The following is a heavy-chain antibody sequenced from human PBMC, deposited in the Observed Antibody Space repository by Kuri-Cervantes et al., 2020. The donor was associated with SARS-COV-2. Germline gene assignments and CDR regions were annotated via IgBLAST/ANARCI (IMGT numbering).Heavy chain of an antibody. CDR3: AREGPHSTSSEIDY. CDR1: GFTFSSYA. D-gene: IGHD6-6*01. J-gene: IGHJ4*02. Sequence: GGSLRLSCAASGFTFSSYAMHWVRQAPGKGLEWVAVISYDGSNLYKDSVKGRFTISRDNSRNTVNLQMNSLRREDTAVYYCAREGPHSTSSEIDYWGQGTLVTVSS. V-gene: IGHV3-30*04. CDR2: ISYDGSNL.